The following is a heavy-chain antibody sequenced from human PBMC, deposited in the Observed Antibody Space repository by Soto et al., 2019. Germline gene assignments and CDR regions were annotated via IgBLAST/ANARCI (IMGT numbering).Heavy chain of an antibody. J-gene: IGHJ6*02. CDR3: AGGRIVVAGSSAYYGMDV. CDR1: GGNPSNSA. V-gene: IGHV1-69*13. D-gene: IGHD6-19*01. CDR2: IIPVFGII. Sequence: SVKVSCKASGGNPSNSAISWVRQAPGQGLECMGGIIPVFGIISYAQNFQGRATITADESTSTAYMELSSLRVEDTAVYFCAGGRIVVAGSSAYYGMDVWGQGTAVTVSS.